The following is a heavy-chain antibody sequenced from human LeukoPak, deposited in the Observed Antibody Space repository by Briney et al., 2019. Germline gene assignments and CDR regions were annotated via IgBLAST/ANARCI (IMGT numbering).Heavy chain of an antibody. CDR2: THYSGAT. CDR3: ASGYCGGACQLGGVDM. J-gene: IGHJ3*02. V-gene: IGHV4-59*01. Sequence: SETLSLTCAVSGGSISSYYWSWLRQPPGKGLEYIGYTHYSGATNYNPSLKSRVAISLDTSGNQFSLKLSSVTAADTAVYYCASGYCGGACQLGGVDMWGQGTMVTVSS. D-gene: IGHD2-21*02. CDR1: GGSISSYY.